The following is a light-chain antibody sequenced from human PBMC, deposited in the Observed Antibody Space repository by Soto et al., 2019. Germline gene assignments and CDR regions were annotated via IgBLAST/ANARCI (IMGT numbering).Light chain of an antibody. Sequence: QSVLTQPPSASGSPGQSVTISCTGTSSDVGAYKYVSWYQQYPGKAPNLMIYEVTKRPSGVPDRFSGSKSGNTASLTVSGLQAEDEADYYCTSYVGNDIWVFGGGTQLTVL. J-gene: IGLJ3*02. CDR3: TSYVGNDIWV. CDR1: SSDVGAYKY. CDR2: EVT. V-gene: IGLV2-8*01.